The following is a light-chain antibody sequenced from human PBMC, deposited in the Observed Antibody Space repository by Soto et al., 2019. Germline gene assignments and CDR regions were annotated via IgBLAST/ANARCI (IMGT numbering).Light chain of an antibody. CDR3: GTWDTSLSGGPYV. Sequence: QSVLTQPPSVSAAPGQRVSISCSGSSSNVGDNYVSWYQQLPGTAPKLLIYDDDKRPSGIPDRFSGSKSGTSATLGITGLQTGDEADYYCGTWDTSLSGGPYVFGTGTKLTVL. J-gene: IGLJ1*01. V-gene: IGLV1-51*01. CDR1: SSNVGDNY. CDR2: DDD.